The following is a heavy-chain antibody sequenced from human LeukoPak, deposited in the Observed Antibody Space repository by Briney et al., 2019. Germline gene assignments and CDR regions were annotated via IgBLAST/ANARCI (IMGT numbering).Heavy chain of an antibody. CDR1: GFTFSSYE. CDR2: MCLIGSTL. Sequence: GVALRLSYAASGFTFSSYEVIWVRQAPRKGLKWVSYMCLIGSTLQYVAPAKDRVSNTSNNAKDTVYLKMNILRSEDQAVYYCSRSLIHLGMDAWGQGITVTVSS. CDR3: SRSLIHLGMDA. V-gene: IGHV3-48*03. D-gene: IGHD2-21*01. J-gene: IGHJ6*02.